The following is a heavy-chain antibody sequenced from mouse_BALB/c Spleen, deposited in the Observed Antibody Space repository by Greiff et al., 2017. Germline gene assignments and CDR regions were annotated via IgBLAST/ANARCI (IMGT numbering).Heavy chain of an antibody. D-gene: IGHD1-1*01. V-gene: IGHV3-2*02. Sequence: EVQLQQSGPGLVKPSQSLSLTCTVTGYSITSDYAWNWIRQFPGNKLEWMGYISYSGSTSYNPSLKSRISITRDTSKNQFFLQLNSVTTEDTATYDCAYYGSSYLAWFAYWGQGTLVTVSA. J-gene: IGHJ3*01. CDR1: GYSITSDYA. CDR3: AYYGSSYLAWFAY. CDR2: ISYSGST.